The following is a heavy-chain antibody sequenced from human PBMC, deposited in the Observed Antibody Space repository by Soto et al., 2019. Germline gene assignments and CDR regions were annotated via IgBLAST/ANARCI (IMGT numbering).Heavy chain of an antibody. V-gene: IGHV3-49*04. CDR3: TRVALLKTYCFNF. CDR1: GFTFGDYA. CDR2: MRNKGYGATT. Sequence: GGSLRLSCTTSGFTFGDYAMNWVRQAPGKGPEWVGFMRNKGYGATTQYAASVKGRFTISRDDSKNIAYLQINSLKTEDAAVYYCTRVALLKTYCFNFWGSRTLVTVS. D-gene: IGHD1-26*01. J-gene: IGHJ4*01.